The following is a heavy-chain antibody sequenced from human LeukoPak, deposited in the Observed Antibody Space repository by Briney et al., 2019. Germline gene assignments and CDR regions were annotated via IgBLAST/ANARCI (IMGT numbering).Heavy chain of an antibody. CDR1: GGTFSIYA. CDR3: ARDSGSYFPDY. J-gene: IGHJ4*02. CDR2: IIPIFGTA. D-gene: IGHD1-26*01. V-gene: IGHV1-69*13. Sequence: EASVKVSCKASGGTFSIYAISWVRQAPGPGLEWMGGIIPIFGTANYAQKFQGRVTITADESTSTAYMELSSLRSEDTAVYYCARDSGSYFPDYWGQGTLVTVSS.